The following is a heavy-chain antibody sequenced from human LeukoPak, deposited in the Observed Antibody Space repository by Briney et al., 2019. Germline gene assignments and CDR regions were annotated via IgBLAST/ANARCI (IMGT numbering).Heavy chain of an antibody. J-gene: IGHJ5*02. V-gene: IGHV1-3*01. CDR1: GYTFTSYA. CDR2: INAGNGNT. CDR3: ARAPYGSGSYRVFAWFDP. Sequence: ASVKVSCKASGYTFTSYAMHWVRQAPGQRLEWMGWINAGNGNTKYSQKFQGRVTITRDTSASTAYMELSSLRSEDTAVYYCARAPYGSGSYRVFAWFDPGGQGTLVTVSS. D-gene: IGHD3-10*01.